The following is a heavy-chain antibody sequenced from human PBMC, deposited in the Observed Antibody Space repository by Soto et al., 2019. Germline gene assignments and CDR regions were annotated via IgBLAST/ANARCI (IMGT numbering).Heavy chain of an antibody. V-gene: IGHV3-7*03. CDR2: IKYDGSEK. D-gene: IGHD2-15*01. CDR3: AGSPHKDGRQDY. Sequence: PGGSLRLSCAASGFTFSSYWMSWVRQAPGRGLEWMANIKYDGSEKYYVDSVKGRLTISRDNAKNSLYLQMNSLRAEDTAVYYCAGSPHKDGRQDYWGQGTWSPSTQ. CDR1: GFTFSSYW. J-gene: IGHJ4*02.